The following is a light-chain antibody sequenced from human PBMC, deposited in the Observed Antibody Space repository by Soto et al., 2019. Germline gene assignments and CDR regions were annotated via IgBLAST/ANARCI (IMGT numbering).Light chain of an antibody. CDR3: QRRSYGPLLWA. Sequence: DIVLTQSPATLSLSPGERATLSCRASQSIGSSLAWYQQKAGQSPRLLIYDATNRAAGVPARFSGSGSGTDFTRTITSLQPEDFAVYYCQRRSYGPLLWAFGGGTEVEIK. CDR1: QSIGSS. J-gene: IGKJ4*01. CDR2: DAT. V-gene: IGKV3-11*01.